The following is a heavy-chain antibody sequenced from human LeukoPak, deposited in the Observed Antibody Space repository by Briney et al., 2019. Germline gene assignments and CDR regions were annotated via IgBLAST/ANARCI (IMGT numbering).Heavy chain of an antibody. CDR2: IKQDDSDK. D-gene: IGHD1-26*01. CDR3: ASLWDGGY. CDR1: GFSLSNYW. V-gene: IGHV3-7*02. Sequence: GGSLSLSCAASGFSLSNYWMTWVRQAPGKGLEWVATIKQDDSDKYYVNGVKRRVTISRHNHKVSLYLQMNSLRADDTAVYYGASLWDGGYWGQGTLVTVSS. J-gene: IGHJ4*02.